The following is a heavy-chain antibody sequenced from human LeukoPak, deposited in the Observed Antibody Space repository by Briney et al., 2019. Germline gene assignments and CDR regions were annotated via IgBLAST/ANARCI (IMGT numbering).Heavy chain of an antibody. J-gene: IGHJ4*02. D-gene: IGHD2-15*01. CDR2: IYYSGST. CDR3: ARGLLAHAFDY. CDR1: GGSISSYY. Sequence: SETLSLTCTVSGGSISSYYWSRIRQPPGKGLEWIGYIYYSGSTNYNPSLKSRVTISVDTSKNQFSLKLSSVTAADTAVYYCARGLLAHAFDYWGQGTLVTVSS. V-gene: IGHV4-59*08.